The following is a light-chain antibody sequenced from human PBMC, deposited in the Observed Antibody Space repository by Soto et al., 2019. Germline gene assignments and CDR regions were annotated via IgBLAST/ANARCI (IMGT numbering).Light chain of an antibody. CDR1: QDISNS. Sequence: DIQMTQSPSSLSASIGDRVTITYQASQDISNSLNWYQQKPGKAPKFLIYGASNLQTGVPSRFSGSGTGSVFTFTISSLQAEDIAAYYCQQFHNLPYTFGQGTKLEIK. V-gene: IGKV1-33*01. CDR3: QQFHNLPYT. CDR2: GAS. J-gene: IGKJ2*01.